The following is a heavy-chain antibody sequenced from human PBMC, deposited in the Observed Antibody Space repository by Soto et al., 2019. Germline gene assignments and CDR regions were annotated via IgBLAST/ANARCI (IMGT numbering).Heavy chain of an antibody. V-gene: IGHV3-53*01. J-gene: IGHJ4*02. CDR3: ARDPGSIAVAGTI. CDR2: IYTSGST. D-gene: IGHD6-19*01. CDR1: GFTFSSYA. Sequence: GSLRLSCAASGFTFSSYAMHWVRQAPGKGLEWVSVIYTSGSTHYADSVEGRFTISRDISKNTLYLQMNSLRAEDTAVYYCARDPGSIAVAGTIWGQGT.